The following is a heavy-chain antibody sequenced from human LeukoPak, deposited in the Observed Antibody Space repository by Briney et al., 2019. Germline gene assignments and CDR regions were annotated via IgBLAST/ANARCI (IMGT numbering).Heavy chain of an antibody. CDR2: INPNSGGT. CDR1: GYTFTGYY. V-gene: IGHV1-2*02. D-gene: IGHD6-6*01. Sequence: ASVKVSCKASGYTFTGYYMHWVRQAPGQGLEWMGWINPNSGGTNYAQKFQGRVTMTRDTSISTAYMELSRLRSDDTAVYYCARDPGSVAARAFDYWGQGTLVTVSS. CDR3: ARDPGSVAARAFDY. J-gene: IGHJ4*02.